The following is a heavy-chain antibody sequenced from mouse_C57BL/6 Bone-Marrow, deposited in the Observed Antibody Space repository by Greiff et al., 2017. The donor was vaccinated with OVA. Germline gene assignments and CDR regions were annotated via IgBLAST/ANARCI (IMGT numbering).Heavy chain of an antibody. Sequence: VQLQQSGTVLARPGASVKMSCKTSGYTFTSYWMHWVKQRPGQGLEWIGAIYPGNSDTSYNQKFKGKAKLTAVTSASTAYMELSSLTNEDSAVYYCTRENLYDYPWVAYWGQGTLVTVSA. J-gene: IGHJ3*01. V-gene: IGHV1-5*01. CDR1: GYTFTSYW. CDR2: IYPGNSDT. CDR3: TRENLYDYPWVAY. D-gene: IGHD2-4*01.